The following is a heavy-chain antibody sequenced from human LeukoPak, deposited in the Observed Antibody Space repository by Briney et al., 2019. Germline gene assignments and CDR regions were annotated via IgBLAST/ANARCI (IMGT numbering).Heavy chain of an antibody. D-gene: IGHD3-10*01. Sequence: GGSLRLSCAASGFTFSDYWMYWVRQAPGKGLVWVSYISSSGSTIYYADSVKGRFTISRDNAKNSLYLQMNSLRAEDTAVYYCARGGGLWFGEPIKEGFDYWGQGTLVTVSS. V-gene: IGHV3-11*04. J-gene: IGHJ4*02. CDR2: ISSSGSTI. CDR1: GFTFSDYW. CDR3: ARGGGLWFGEPIKEGFDY.